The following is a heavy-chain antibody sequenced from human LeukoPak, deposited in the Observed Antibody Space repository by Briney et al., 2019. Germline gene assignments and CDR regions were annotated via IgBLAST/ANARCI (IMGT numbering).Heavy chain of an antibody. CDR3: ARDPRGDYVFDY. V-gene: IGHV3-21*01. D-gene: IGHD4-17*01. J-gene: IGHJ4*02. CDR1: GFTFSSYS. CDR2: ISSSSSYI. Sequence: SGGSLRLSCPASGFTFSSYSMNWVRQAPGKGLGWVSSISSSSSYIYYADSVKGRFTISRDNAKNSLYLQMNSLRAEDTAVYYCARDPRGDYVFDYWGQGTLVTVSS.